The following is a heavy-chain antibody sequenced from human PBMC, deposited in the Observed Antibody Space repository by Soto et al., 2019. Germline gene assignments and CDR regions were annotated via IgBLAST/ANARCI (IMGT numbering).Heavy chain of an antibody. V-gene: IGHV3-30-3*01. CDR3: AREGVPLTTGRHGFDP. J-gene: IGHJ5*02. CDR1: GFTFSNYA. CDR2: ISYDGSNK. Sequence: QVQLVESGGGVVQPGRSLRLSCAASGFTFSNYAIHWVRQAPGKGLEWVALISYDGSNKYYPESVKGRFTISRDNSKDTVYLLINSLRAEDTAIYYCAREGVPLTTGRHGFDPWGKGTLLAVSS. D-gene: IGHD4-4*01.